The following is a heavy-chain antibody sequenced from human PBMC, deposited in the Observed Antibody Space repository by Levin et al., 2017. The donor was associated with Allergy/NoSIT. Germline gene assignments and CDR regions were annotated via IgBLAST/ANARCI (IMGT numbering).Heavy chain of an antibody. CDR3: ARDYDFNTPVKRGLDY. V-gene: IGHV1-3*01. Sequence: ASVKVSCKASGFTFTTFAIQWVRQAPGQRLEWMACINGGNGNTLYSRNFQGRLTLTRDTSASTAYMELSSLRSEDTAVYYCARDYDFNTPVKRGLDYWGQGTLVTVSP. J-gene: IGHJ4*02. CDR1: GFTFTTFA. D-gene: IGHD3/OR15-3a*01. CDR2: INGGNGNT.